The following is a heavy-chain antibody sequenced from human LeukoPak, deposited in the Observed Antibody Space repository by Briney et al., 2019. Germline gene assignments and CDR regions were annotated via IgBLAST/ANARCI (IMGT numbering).Heavy chain of an antibody. CDR1: GYTFTSYG. V-gene: IGHV1-18*01. CDR2: ISAYNGNT. CDR3: ATPSSDHYYYYMDV. D-gene: IGHD3-10*01. J-gene: IGHJ6*03. Sequence: ASVKVSCKASGYTFTSYGISWVRQAPGQGLEWMGWISAYNGNTNYAQKFQGRVTMTRDTSTSTVYMELSSLRSEDTAVYYCATPSSDHYYYYMDVWGKGTTVTVSS.